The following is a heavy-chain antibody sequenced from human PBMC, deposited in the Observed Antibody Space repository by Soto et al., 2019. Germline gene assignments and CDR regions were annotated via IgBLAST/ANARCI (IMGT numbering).Heavy chain of an antibody. Sequence: EVQLVESGGGLVKPGGSLRLSCAASGFTFTNAWMIWVRQAPGKGLEWVGRIKSKTDGGTTDYAAPVKGRFTISRDDSKNTLYLQMNSLKTEDTAVYYCTTARGTYGAEYFQHWGQGTLVTVSS. V-gene: IGHV3-15*01. CDR1: GFTFTNAW. J-gene: IGHJ1*01. D-gene: IGHD4-17*01. CDR3: TTARGTYGAEYFQH. CDR2: IKSKTDGGTT.